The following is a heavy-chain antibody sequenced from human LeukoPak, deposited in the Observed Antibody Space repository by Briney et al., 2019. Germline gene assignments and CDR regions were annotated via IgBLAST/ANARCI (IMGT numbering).Heavy chain of an antibody. D-gene: IGHD2-2*01. Sequence: PGRSLRLSWAASGFTFSSYGMHWVRQAPGKGLEWVAVISYDGSNKYYADSVKGRFTISRDNSKNTLYLQMNSLRAEDTAVYYCAKATNRYCSSTSCPPANHWGQGTLVTVSS. V-gene: IGHV3-30*18. CDR2: ISYDGSNK. CDR1: GFTFSSYG. CDR3: AKATNRYCSSTSCPPANH. J-gene: IGHJ5*02.